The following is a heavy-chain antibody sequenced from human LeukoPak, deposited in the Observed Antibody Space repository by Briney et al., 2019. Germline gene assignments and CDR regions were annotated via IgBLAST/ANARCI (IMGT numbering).Heavy chain of an antibody. CDR2: ISSSGSTI. J-gene: IGHJ6*02. V-gene: IGHV3-11*01. CDR3: ARDLGYSYGQYYGMDV. D-gene: IGHD5-18*01. Sequence: GGSLRLSCAASGLTVGNDYMSWVRQAPGKGLEWVSYISSSGSTIYYADSVKGRFTISRDNAKNSLYLQMNSLRAEDTAVYYCARDLGYSYGQYYGMDVWGQRTTVTVSS. CDR1: GLTVGNDY.